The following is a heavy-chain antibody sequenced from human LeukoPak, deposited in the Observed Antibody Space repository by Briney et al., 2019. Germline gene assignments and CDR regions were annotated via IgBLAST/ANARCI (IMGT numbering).Heavy chain of an antibody. CDR2: ISGSGGST. CDR1: GFTFSSYA. V-gene: IGHV3-23*01. CDR3: AKVAAAGSATPLYYFDY. J-gene: IGHJ4*02. D-gene: IGHD6-13*01. Sequence: GGSLRLSCAASGFTFSSYAMSWVRQAPGKGLEWVSAISGSGGSTYYADSVKGRFTISRDNSKNTLYLQMNSLRAEDTAVYYCAKVAAAGSATPLYYFDYWGQGTLVTVSS.